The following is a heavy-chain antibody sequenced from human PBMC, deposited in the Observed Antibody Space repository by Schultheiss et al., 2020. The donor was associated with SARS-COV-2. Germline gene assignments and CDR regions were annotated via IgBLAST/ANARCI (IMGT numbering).Heavy chain of an antibody. CDR2: ISYDSTNI. J-gene: IGHJ4*01. D-gene: IGHD3-10*01. CDR1: GFTFSSYA. V-gene: IGHV3-30-3*01. Sequence: GGSLRLSCAASGFTFSSYAMSWVRQAPGKGLEWLTLISYDSTNIHYADSVRGRFTISRDNSKNTLSLQMHSLRVEDTAVYYCAKDRALAVRGEADYWGHGTLVTVSS. CDR3: AKDRALAVRGEADY.